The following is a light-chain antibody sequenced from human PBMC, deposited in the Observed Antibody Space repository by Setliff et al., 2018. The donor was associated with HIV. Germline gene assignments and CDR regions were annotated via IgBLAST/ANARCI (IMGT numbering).Light chain of an antibody. CDR1: SSDVGAYNY. V-gene: IGLV2-11*01. Sequence: QSVLTQPRSVSGSPGQSVTFSCTGSSSDVGAYNYVSWYQQRPGTAPKLIIYDVTKRPSGVPDRFSASKSGDTASLTISGLQSEDEADYYCCSYAGTNTYIFGTGTKVTV. CDR3: CSYAGTNTYI. J-gene: IGLJ1*01. CDR2: DVT.